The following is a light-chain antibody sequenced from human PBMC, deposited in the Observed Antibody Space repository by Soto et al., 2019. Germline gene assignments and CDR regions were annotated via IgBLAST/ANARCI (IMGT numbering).Light chain of an antibody. CDR2: GAS. V-gene: IGKV3-15*01. CDR1: QSLNSD. J-gene: IGKJ1*01. Sequence: DTVMTQSPATLSMSPGERATLTCRASQSLNSDLAWYQQKPGQAPRLLIYGASTRATGIPGRFSGSGSGTEFSLPIISLQPEDVAASYCHQYYSSHLTFGEGTKVEIK. CDR3: HQYYSSHLT.